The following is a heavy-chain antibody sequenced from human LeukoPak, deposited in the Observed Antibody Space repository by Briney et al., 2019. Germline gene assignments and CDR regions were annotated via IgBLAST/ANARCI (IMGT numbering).Heavy chain of an antibody. J-gene: IGHJ4*02. Sequence: ASVKVSCKASGYTFTSYAMNWVRQAPGQGLEWMGWINTNTGNPTYAQGFTGRFVFSLDTSVSTAYLQISSLKAEDTAVYYCARDVSRDGYSPFDYWGQGTLVTVCS. V-gene: IGHV7-4-1*02. CDR1: GYTFTSYA. CDR2: INTNTGNP. CDR3: ARDVSRDGYSPFDY. D-gene: IGHD5-24*01.